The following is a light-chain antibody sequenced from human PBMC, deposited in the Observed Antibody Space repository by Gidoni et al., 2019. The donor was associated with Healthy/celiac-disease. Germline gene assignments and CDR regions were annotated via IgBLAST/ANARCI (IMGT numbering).Light chain of an antibody. V-gene: IGKV1-39*01. CDR1: QSISSY. Sequence: DIQMTQSPSSLSASVGDRVTLTCRASQSISSYLNWYQQKPGKAPKLLIYAASSLQSGVPSRFSGSGSGTDFTLTISSLQPEDFATYYCQQSYSTPPETFXXXTKLEIK. J-gene: IGKJ2*01. CDR3: QQSYSTPPET. CDR2: AAS.